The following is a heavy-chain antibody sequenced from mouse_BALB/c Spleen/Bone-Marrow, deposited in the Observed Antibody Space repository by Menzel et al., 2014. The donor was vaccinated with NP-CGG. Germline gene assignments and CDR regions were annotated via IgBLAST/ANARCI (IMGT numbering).Heavy chain of an antibody. Sequence: VQLQQSGAELVRPGSSVKISCKASGYVFSTYWMNWVKQRPGQGLEWIGQIYPGDGDTNYNGKFKGTATLTADKSSSTAYMQLSSLTSEDSAVYFWARSGYGSSYDYWGQGTTLTVSS. D-gene: IGHD1-1*01. J-gene: IGHJ2*01. CDR2: IYPGDGDT. CDR1: GYVFSTYW. V-gene: IGHV1-80*01. CDR3: ARSGYGSSYDY.